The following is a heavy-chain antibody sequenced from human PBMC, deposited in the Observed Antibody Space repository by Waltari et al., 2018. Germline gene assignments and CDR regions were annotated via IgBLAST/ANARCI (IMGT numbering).Heavy chain of an antibody. V-gene: IGHV3-23*01. CDR2: VSASGGAT. Sequence: EVQLLESGGALVQPGGSLRLSCAASGFPFGNYAMNWVRQAPGKWLEWVSGVSASGGATYYTVSVKGRFTVSRDNAKNTLYLQMNSLRVEDTAFYYCTKGIDHWGQGTLVTVSS. CDR1: GFPFGNYA. J-gene: IGHJ4*02. CDR3: TKGIDH.